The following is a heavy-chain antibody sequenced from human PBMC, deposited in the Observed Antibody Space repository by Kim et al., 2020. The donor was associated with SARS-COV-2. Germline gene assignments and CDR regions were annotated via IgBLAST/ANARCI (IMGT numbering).Heavy chain of an antibody. J-gene: IGHJ6*02. Sequence: SETLSLTCTVSGGSISSYYWSWIRQPPGKGLEWIGYIYYSGSTNYNPSLKSRVTISVDTSKNQFSLKLSSVTAADTAVYYCARDQDWDAGGSYPNYYYYYGMDVWGQGTTVTVSS. CDR1: GGSISSYY. D-gene: IGHD1-26*01. CDR3: ARDQDWDAGGSYPNYYYYYGMDV. CDR2: IYYSGST. V-gene: IGHV4-59*13.